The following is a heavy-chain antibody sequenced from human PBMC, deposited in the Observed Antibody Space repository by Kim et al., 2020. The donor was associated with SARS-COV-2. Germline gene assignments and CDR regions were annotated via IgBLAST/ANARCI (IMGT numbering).Heavy chain of an antibody. D-gene: IGHD5-18*01. Sequence: SETLSLTCAVYGGSFSGYYWSWIRQPPGKGLEWIGEINHSGSTNYNPSLKSRVTISVDTSKNQFSLKLSSVTAADTAVYYCAGLSGYSYGYYYYYGMDVWGQGTTVTVSS. V-gene: IGHV4-34*01. CDR3: AGLSGYSYGYYYYYGMDV. CDR2: INHSGST. J-gene: IGHJ6*02. CDR1: GGSFSGYY.